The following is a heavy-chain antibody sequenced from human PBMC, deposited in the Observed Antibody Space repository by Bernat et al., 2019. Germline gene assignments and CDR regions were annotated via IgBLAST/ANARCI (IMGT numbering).Heavy chain of an antibody. CDR2: ISYDGSNK. Sequence: QVQLVESGGGVVQPGRSLRLSCAASGFTFSTYGMHWVRQAPGKALEWVAVISYDGSNKYYADSVKGRFSISRDNAKNSLYLQMNSLRDEDTAVYYCARGSSTSAPYMDVWGKGTTVTVSS. CDR3: ARGSSTSAPYMDV. CDR1: GFTFSTYG. D-gene: IGHD6-6*01. J-gene: IGHJ6*03. V-gene: IGHV3-30*03.